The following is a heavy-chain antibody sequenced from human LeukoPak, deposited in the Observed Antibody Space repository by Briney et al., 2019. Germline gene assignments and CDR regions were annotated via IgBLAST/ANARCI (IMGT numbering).Heavy chain of an antibody. CDR1: GVSISSSNSY. D-gene: IGHD3/OR15-3a*01. J-gene: IGHJ4*02. CDR3: ARQTGSGLFVLP. CDR2: IYYSGNT. V-gene: IGHV4-39*01. Sequence: SETLSLTCTVSGVSISSSNSYWGWIRQPPGKGPEWIGSIYYSGNTYYNASLKSQVSISIDTSKNQFSLRLTSVTAADTAVYYCARQTGSGLFVLPGGQGTLVTVSS.